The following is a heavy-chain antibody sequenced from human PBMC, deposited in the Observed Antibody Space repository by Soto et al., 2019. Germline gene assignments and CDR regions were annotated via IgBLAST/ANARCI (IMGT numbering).Heavy chain of an antibody. CDR2: ILYDGSKK. J-gene: IGHJ6*02. V-gene: IGHV3-30*18. Sequence: GSLRLSCAASGFTFSSYGMHWVRQAPGKGLEWVAVILYDGSKKYYADSVKGRFTISRDNSKNALYLQMSSLRAEDTALYYCVKDGSSGWPYFDDMDVWGRGTTVTVSS. CDR3: VKDGSSGWPYFDDMDV. D-gene: IGHD6-19*01. CDR1: GFTFSSYG.